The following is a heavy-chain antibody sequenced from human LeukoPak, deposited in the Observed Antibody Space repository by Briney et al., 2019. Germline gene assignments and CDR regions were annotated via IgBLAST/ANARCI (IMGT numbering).Heavy chain of an antibody. V-gene: IGHV3-23*01. J-gene: IGHJ4*02. Sequence: PGGSLRLSCAASGFTFSSYAMNWVRQAPGKGLEWVSAISSSGVSTYYADSVKGRFTISRDNSKNTLYLQMNSLRAEDTAVYYCAKATGYYSYYFDYWGQGTLVTVSS. CDR1: GFTFSSYA. D-gene: IGHD3-22*01. CDR3: AKATGYYSYYFDY. CDR2: ISSSGVST.